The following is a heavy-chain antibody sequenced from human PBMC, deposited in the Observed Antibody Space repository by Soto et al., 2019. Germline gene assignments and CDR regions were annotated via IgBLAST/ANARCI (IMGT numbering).Heavy chain of an antibody. Sequence: EVQLVESGGGLVQPGGSLRVSCETSGFSFRDYWMSWVRQSPGKGMEWVANVKQDVSEKNYENSVKGRFSISRDNARKSVYLQMNSLRGEDTAVYHCAAGRWMVRYWGQGTLFTLSS. CDR3: AAGRWMVRY. V-gene: IGHV3-7*05. J-gene: IGHJ4*02. D-gene: IGHD6-19*01. CDR2: VKQDVSEK. CDR1: GFSFRDYW.